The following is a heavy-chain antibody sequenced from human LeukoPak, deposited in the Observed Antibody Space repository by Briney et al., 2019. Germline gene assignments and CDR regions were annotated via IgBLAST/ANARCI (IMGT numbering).Heavy chain of an antibody. J-gene: IGHJ4*02. V-gene: IGHV3-23*01. CDR2: ISGGGGT. D-gene: IGHD3/OR15-3a*01. Sequence: PGGSLRLSCAASGFTFSSYAMSRVRQAPGKGLEWVSAISGGGGTYYADSVKGRFTISRDNSKNTLYLQMNSLRAEDTAVYYCARDPSRGLYYFDHWGQGTLVTVSS. CDR1: GFTFSSYA. CDR3: ARDPSRGLYYFDH.